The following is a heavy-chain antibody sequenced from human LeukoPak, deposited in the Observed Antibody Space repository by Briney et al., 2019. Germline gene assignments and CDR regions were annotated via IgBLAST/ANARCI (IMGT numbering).Heavy chain of an antibody. D-gene: IGHD3-22*01. Sequence: QTGGSLRLSCAASGFTFSDHYMDWVRQAPGKGLEWVGRIRNKARSYTTEYAASVKGRFNISRDDSKNSLYLQLNSLKTEDTAVYYCTRRSSSYYYDDYWGLGTLVTVSS. CDR1: GFTFSDHY. CDR3: TRRSSSYYYDDY. J-gene: IGHJ4*02. V-gene: IGHV3-72*01. CDR2: IRNKARSYTT.